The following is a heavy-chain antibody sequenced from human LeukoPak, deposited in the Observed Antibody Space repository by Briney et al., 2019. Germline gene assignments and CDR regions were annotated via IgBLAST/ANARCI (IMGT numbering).Heavy chain of an antibody. D-gene: IGHD4-11*01. CDR3: AKTTGRADYSSDGGYYGLDV. CDR1: GSTPSSYW. V-gene: IGHV3-74*01. CDR2: IISDGRRT. J-gene: IGHJ6*02. Sequence: AGSRRPSCAASGSTPSSYWIHWVRQAQGKGRVWVSRIISDGRRTTYADSVKGRFTISRDNARNTLYLQTNSLRTEDTAVYYCAKTTGRADYSSDGGYYGLDVWGQGTTVTVSS.